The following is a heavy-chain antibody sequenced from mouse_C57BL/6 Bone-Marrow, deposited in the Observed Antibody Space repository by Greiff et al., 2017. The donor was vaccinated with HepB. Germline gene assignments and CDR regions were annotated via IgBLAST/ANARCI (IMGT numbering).Heavy chain of an antibody. V-gene: IGHV1-18*01. Sequence: VQLQQSGPELVKPGASVKIPCKASGYTFTDYNMDWVKQSHGKSLEWIGDINPNNGGTIYNQKFKGKATLTVDKSSSTAYMELRSLTSEDTAVYYCARLGYGKTPYYAMDYWGQGTSVTVSS. CDR1: GYTFTDYN. D-gene: IGHD1-1*01. CDR2: INPNNGGT. J-gene: IGHJ4*01. CDR3: ARLGYGKTPYYAMDY.